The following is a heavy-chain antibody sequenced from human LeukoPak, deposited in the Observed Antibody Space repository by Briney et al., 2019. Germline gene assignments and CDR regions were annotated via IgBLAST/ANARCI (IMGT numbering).Heavy chain of an antibody. CDR1: GYSFTSYW. D-gene: IGHD6-19*01. CDR3: AREVGQWLVRGWFDP. Sequence: GESLKISCKGSGYSFTSYWIGWVRQMPGKGLEWMGIIYPGDSDTRYSPSFQGQVTISADKSISTAYLQWSSLKASDTAMYYCAREVGQWLVRGWFDPWGQGTLVTVSS. CDR2: IYPGDSDT. J-gene: IGHJ5*02. V-gene: IGHV5-51*01.